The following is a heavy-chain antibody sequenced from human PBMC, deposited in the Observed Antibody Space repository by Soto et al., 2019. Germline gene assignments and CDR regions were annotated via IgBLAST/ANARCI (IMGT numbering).Heavy chain of an antibody. CDR2: IYHSGST. V-gene: IGHV4-4*02. CDR1: SGSISSSNW. D-gene: IGHD3-16*01. CDR3: ARAPKYYDYIWGPEGYYYYYYMDV. J-gene: IGHJ6*03. Sequence: SETLSLTCAVSSGSISSSNWWSWVRQPPGTGLEWIGEIYHSGSTNYNPSLKSRATISVDKSKNQFSLKLSSVTAADTAVYYCARAPKYYDYIWGPEGYYYYYYMDVWGKGTTVTVSS.